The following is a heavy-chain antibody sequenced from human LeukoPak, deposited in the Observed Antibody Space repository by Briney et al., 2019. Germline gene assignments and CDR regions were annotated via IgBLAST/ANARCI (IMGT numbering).Heavy chain of an antibody. CDR3: ARGARRGYSGYDFPNDY. Sequence: ASVKVSCKASGYTFTGYYMHWVRQAPGQGLEWMGWINPNSGGTNYAQKFQGRVTMTRDTSISTAYMELSRLRSDDTAVYYCARGARRGYSGYDFPNDYWGQGTLVTVSS. V-gene: IGHV1-2*02. D-gene: IGHD5-12*01. J-gene: IGHJ4*02. CDR1: GYTFTGYY. CDR2: INPNSGGT.